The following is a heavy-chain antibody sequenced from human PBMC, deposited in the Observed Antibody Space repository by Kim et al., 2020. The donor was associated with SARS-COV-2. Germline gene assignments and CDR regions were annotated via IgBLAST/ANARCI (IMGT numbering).Heavy chain of an antibody. CDR1: GFTFSNAW. V-gene: IGHV3-15*01. CDR3: TTNYYGSGSEDDY. D-gene: IGHD3-10*01. CDR2: IKSKTDGGTT. Sequence: GGSLRLSCAASGFTFSNAWMSWVRQAPGKGLEWVGRIKSKTDGGTTDYAAPVKGRFTISRDDSKNTLYLQMNSLKTEDTAVYYCTTNYYGSGSEDDYWGQGTLVTVSS. J-gene: IGHJ4*02.